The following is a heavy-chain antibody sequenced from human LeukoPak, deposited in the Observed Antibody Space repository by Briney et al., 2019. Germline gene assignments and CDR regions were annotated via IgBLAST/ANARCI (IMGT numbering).Heavy chain of an antibody. V-gene: IGHV3-48*03. CDR1: GFTFSSYE. Sequence: PGGSLRLSCAASGFTFSSYEMNWVRQAPGKGLEWVTYISSSGSTIYYADSVKGRFTISRDNAKNSLYLQMNSLRAEDTAVYYCASLGGSGSYYKLFVDYWGQGTLVTVSS. CDR2: ISSSGSTI. CDR3: ASLGGSGSYYKLFVDY. J-gene: IGHJ4*02. D-gene: IGHD3-10*01.